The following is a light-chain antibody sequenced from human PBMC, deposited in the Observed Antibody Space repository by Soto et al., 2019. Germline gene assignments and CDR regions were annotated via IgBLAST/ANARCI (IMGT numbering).Light chain of an antibody. CDR1: SSDVGGYNY. Sequence: TQPPSASGSTGQSVTISCTGTSSDVGGYNYVSWYQQHPGKAPKLMIYEVNKRPSGVPDRFSGSKSGNTASLTVSGLQAEDEADYYCNSYSGSPYVFGTGTRSPS. CDR3: NSYSGSPYV. J-gene: IGLJ1*01. CDR2: EVN. V-gene: IGLV2-8*01.